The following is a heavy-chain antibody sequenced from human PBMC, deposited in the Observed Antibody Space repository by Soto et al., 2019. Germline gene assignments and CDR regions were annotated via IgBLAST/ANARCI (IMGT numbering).Heavy chain of an antibody. CDR3: AKRHYYGSG. Sequence: GESLKISCAASGFTFSSYAMSWVRQAPGKGLEWVSAISGSGGSTYYADSVKGRFTISRDNSKNTLYLKMNSLRAEDTAVYYCAKRHYYGSGRGQGTLVTVSS. J-gene: IGHJ4*02. V-gene: IGHV3-23*01. CDR2: ISGSGGST. D-gene: IGHD3-10*01. CDR1: GFTFSSYA.